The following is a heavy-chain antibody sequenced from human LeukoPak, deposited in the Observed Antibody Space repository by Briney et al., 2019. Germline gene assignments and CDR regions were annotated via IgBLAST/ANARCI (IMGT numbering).Heavy chain of an antibody. J-gene: IGHJ4*02. CDR1: GFTFSSWA. V-gene: IGHV3-23*01. D-gene: IGHD4-23*01. Sequence: GGSLRLSCAASGFTFSSWAMSWVRQAPGKGLEWVSTISGSGGSTYYADSVKGRFTISRDNSKNTLYLQMNSLRAEDTAVYYCARLVTLLDFDYWGQGTLVTVSS. CDR2: ISGSGGST. CDR3: ARLVTLLDFDY.